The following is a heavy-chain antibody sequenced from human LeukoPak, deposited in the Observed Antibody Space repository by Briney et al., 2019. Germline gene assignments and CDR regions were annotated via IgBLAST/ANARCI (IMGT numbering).Heavy chain of an antibody. V-gene: IGHV1-69*04. CDR3: ARDSERGYSYGQSDY. CDR1: GGTFSSYA. Sequence: SVKVSCKASGGTFSSYAISWVRQAPGQGLEWMGRIIPILGIANYAQKFQGRVTITADKSTSTAYMELSSLRSGDTAVYYCARDSERGYSYGQSDYWGQGTLVTVSS. D-gene: IGHD5-18*01. J-gene: IGHJ4*02. CDR2: IIPILGIA.